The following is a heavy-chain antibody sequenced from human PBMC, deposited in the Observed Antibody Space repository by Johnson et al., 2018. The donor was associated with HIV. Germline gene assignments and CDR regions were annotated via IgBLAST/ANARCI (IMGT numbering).Heavy chain of an antibody. Sequence: QVQLVESGGGVVQPGRSLRLSCAASGFTFSSYAMHWVRQAPGKGLEWVAVISYDGSNKYYADSLKGRFTISRDNSKNTLYLQMNSLRVEDTAVYYCACCDDDGFGGQGTMVTVYS. CDR1: GFTFSSYA. CDR3: ACCDDDGF. J-gene: IGHJ3*01. D-gene: IGHD2-15*01. V-gene: IGHV3-30*04. CDR2: ISYDGSNK.